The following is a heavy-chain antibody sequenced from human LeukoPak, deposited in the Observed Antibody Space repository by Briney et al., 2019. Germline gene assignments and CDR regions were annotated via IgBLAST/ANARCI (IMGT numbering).Heavy chain of an antibody. D-gene: IGHD3-10*01. CDR2: MNPNSGNT. V-gene: IGHV1-8*02. CDR1: GGTFSSYA. CDR3: ARGFHYYGSGSYYFYYYYGMDV. Sequence: ASVKVSCKASGGTFSSYAINWVRQATGQGLGWMGWMNPNSGNTGYAQKFQGRVTMTRNTSISTAYMELSSLRSEDTAVYYCARGFHYYGSGSYYFYYYYGMDVWGQGTTVTVSS. J-gene: IGHJ6*02.